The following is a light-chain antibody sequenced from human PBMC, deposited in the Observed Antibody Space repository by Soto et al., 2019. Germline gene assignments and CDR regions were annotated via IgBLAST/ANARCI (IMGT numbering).Light chain of an antibody. J-gene: IGLJ2*01. CDR2: SYS. CDR3: AAWDDTLNGPV. CDR1: SSNIGSNT. V-gene: IGLV1-44*01. Sequence: QSVLTQPPSASGTPGQRVTISCSGSSSNIGSNTVHWYQQFPGTAPKLLIYSYSQRPSGVPDRFSGSKSGTSASLAISGLQSEDEADYYCAAWDDTLNGPVFGGGTKLT.